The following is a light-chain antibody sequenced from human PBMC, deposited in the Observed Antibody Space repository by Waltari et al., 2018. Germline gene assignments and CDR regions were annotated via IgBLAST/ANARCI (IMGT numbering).Light chain of an antibody. J-gene: IGKJ5*01. V-gene: IGKV1-33*01. CDR2: DAS. CDR1: QGINKY. Sequence: MTQSPATLSASVGDRVTITCQASQGINKYLNWYQQKPGKPPNLLIYDASNLETGVPSRFSGSGSGRHFTLTISSLQPEDIATYYCQQYGNLPPSVTFGHGTRLEIK. CDR3: QQYGNLPPSVT.